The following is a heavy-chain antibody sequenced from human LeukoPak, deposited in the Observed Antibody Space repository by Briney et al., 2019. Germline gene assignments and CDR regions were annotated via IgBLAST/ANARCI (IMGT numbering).Heavy chain of an antibody. CDR2: INPADSDT. Sequence: GESLKISCKGSGYSFTNYWIGWVRQMPGKGLEWMGIINPADSDTRKSPAFHGQVTISADKSISTAYLQWSRLKAADSVMYYCARVMYGGKEGTFDYWGQGTLVTVSS. CDR3: ARVMYGGKEGTFDY. D-gene: IGHD4-23*01. J-gene: IGHJ4*02. V-gene: IGHV5-51*01. CDR1: GYSFTNYW.